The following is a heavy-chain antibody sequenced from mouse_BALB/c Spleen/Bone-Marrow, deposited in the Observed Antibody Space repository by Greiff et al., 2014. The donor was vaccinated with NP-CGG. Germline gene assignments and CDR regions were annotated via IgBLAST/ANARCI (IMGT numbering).Heavy chain of an antibody. CDR3: ASYHSSGYAMDY. D-gene: IGHD3-1*01. V-gene: IGHV1S135*01. CDR1: GYSFTDYN. CDR2: IDPYNGGT. J-gene: IGHJ4*01. Sequence: EVNLVESGPELVKPGASVKVSCEASGYSFTDYNMYWVKQSHGKSLEWIGYIDPYNGGTSYNQKFKGKATLTVDKSSSTAFMHLNSLTSEDSAVYYCASYHSSGYAMDYWGQGTSVTVSS.